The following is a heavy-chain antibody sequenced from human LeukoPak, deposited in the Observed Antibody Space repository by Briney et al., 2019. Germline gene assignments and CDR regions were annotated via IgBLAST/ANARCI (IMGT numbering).Heavy chain of an antibody. Sequence: GGSLRLSCAASGFTFSSYAMSWVRQAPGKGLEWVSAISGTCVSTYYADSVPPRFTISRDNSKNTLYLQMHSLRAEDTAVYYCAKGGGLMVYASNNWFDPWGQGTLVTVSS. CDR1: GFTFSSYA. CDR2: ISGTCVST. J-gene: IGHJ5*02. CDR3: AKGGGLMVYASNNWFDP. V-gene: IGHV3-23*01. D-gene: IGHD2-8*01.